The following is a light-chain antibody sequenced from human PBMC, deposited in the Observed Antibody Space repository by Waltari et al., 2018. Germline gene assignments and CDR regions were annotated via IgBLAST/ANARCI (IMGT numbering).Light chain of an antibody. CDR3: QNHERLPAV. V-gene: IGKV3-20*01. CDR1: QSVGRS. Sequence: EIVLTQSPGTLSLSPGERATLSCRASQSVGRSLAWYQQKPGQAPRLILYGASSRATGIPDRFSGSGSGTDFSLTISRLEPEDFAVYYCQNHERLPAVFGQGTKVEIK. J-gene: IGKJ1*01. CDR2: GAS.